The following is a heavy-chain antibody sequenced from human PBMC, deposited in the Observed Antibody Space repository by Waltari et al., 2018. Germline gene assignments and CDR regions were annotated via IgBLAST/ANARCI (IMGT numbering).Heavy chain of an antibody. CDR3: ARDLGSDYGNRDY. CDR2: NKPKSGDT. Sequence: QVHLVQSGAEVKKPGASVKVSCKASGYTFTGYYIQWVRRAPGQGLEWMGRNKPKSGDTNYAQKCQGRVTLTRDTSINTAYMELSSLKSDDTAVYYCARDLGSDYGNRDYWGQGTLVTVPS. V-gene: IGHV1-2*06. D-gene: IGHD4-17*01. J-gene: IGHJ4*02. CDR1: GYTFTGYY.